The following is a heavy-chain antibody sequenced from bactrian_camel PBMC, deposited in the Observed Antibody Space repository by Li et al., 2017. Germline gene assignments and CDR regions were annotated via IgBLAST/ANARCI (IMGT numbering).Heavy chain of an antibody. V-gene: IGHV3S1*01. CDR3: VSAVVAGNPLPIFGY. J-gene: IGHJ6*01. CDR1: GFTFSSYW. Sequence: HVQLVESGGGLVQPGGSLRLSCAASGFTFSSYWMYWVRQAPGKGLEWVSTISPGGGTTYYADSVKGRFTISRDNAKNTVYLQMNSLKPGDTAVYYCVSAVVAGNPLPIFGYWGQGTQVTVS. D-gene: IGHD6*01. CDR2: ISPGGGTT.